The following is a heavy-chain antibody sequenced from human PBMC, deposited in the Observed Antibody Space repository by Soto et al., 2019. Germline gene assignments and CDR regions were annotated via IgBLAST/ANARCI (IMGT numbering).Heavy chain of an antibody. D-gene: IGHD3-10*01. CDR3: ASVRVESGSPEYFQH. V-gene: IGHV3-53*01. Sequence: EVQLVESGGGLIQPGGSLRLSCAASGFTVSSNYMSWVRQAPGKGLEWVSVIYSGGSTYYADSVKGRFTISRDNSKNTLYLQMTSLRAEDTAVSYCASVRVESGSPEYFQHWGQGTLVTVSS. CDR2: IYSGGST. J-gene: IGHJ1*01. CDR1: GFTVSSNY.